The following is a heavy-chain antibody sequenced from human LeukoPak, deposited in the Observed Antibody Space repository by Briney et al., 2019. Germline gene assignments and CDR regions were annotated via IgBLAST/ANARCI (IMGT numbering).Heavy chain of an antibody. J-gene: IGHJ4*02. D-gene: IGHD3-22*01. Sequence: ASVKVSCKASGYTFTSYGISWVRQAPGQGLEWMGWINPNSGGTNYAQKFQGRVTMTRDTSISTAYMELSRLRSDDTAVYYCARRYYDTSGYDYWGQGTLVTVSS. V-gene: IGHV1-2*02. CDR3: ARRYYDTSGYDY. CDR1: GYTFTSYG. CDR2: INPNSGGT.